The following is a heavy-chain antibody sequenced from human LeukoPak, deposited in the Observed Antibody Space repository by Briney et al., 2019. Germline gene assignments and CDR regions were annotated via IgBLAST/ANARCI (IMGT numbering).Heavy chain of an antibody. CDR3: AVQTGYNWFDP. CDR2: IYHSGST. J-gene: IGHJ5*02. CDR1: GGSISSGGYY. V-gene: IGHV4-30-2*01. D-gene: IGHD3-9*01. Sequence: SQTLSLTCTVSGGSISSGGYYWSWIRQPPGKGLEWIGYIYHSGSTYYNPSLKSRVTISVDRSKNQFSLKLSSVTAADTAVYYCAVQTGYNWFDPWGQGILVTVSS.